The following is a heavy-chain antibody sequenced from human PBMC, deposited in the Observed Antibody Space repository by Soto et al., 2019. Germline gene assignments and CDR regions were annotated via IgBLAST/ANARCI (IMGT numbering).Heavy chain of an antibody. V-gene: IGHV1-69*02. Sequence: QVQLVQSGTEVKKPGSSVKVSCKAYGGTFRNYPINWVRQAPGRGLEWMGSIIPLTDIPDYAQNFQARLTITADKSTSAAYMELSSLTSDDTAMYFCARGPLVVLNYYESWGQGTLVTVSS. CDR2: IIPLTDIP. CDR3: ARGPLVVLNYYES. CDR1: GGTFRNYP. J-gene: IGHJ4*02.